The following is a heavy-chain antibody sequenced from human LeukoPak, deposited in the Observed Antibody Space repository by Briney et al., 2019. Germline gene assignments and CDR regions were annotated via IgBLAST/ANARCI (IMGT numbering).Heavy chain of an antibody. D-gene: IGHD2-15*01. Sequence: GGSLRLSCVASGILVSSNYMSWVRQAPGKGLEWVGFIRSKAYGGTTEYAASVKGRFTISRDDSKSIAYLQMNSLKIEDTAVYYCTAVAAIYGHQFDPWGQGTLVTVSS. CDR3: TAVAAIYGHQFDP. CDR2: IRSKAYGGTT. CDR1: GILVSSNY. V-gene: IGHV3-49*04. J-gene: IGHJ5*02.